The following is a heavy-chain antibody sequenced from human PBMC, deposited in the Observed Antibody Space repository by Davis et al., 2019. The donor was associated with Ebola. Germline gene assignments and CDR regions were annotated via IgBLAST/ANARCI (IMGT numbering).Heavy chain of an antibody. CDR3: ARELTEGYFDY. CDR1: GYTFTSYA. CDR2: ISAYNGNT. D-gene: IGHD3-16*01. J-gene: IGHJ4*02. V-gene: IGHV1-18*01. Sequence: ASVKVSCKASGYTFTSYAMHWVRQAPGQRLEWMGWISAYNGNTNYAQKLQGRVTMTTDTSTSTAYMELRSLRSDDTAVYYCARELTEGYFDYWGQGTLVTVSS.